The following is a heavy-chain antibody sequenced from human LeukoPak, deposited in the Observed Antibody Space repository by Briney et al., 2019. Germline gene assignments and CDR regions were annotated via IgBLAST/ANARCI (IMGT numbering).Heavy chain of an antibody. CDR3: ASQYISSSNY. CDR1: GFTFSSYW. J-gene: IGHJ4*02. D-gene: IGHD6-6*01. CDR2: IKEDGSEK. Sequence: GGSLRLSCAASGFTFSSYWMSWVRQAPGKGLEWVASIKEDGSEKNYVDSVKGRFTISRDNAKNSLYLQMNSLRGEDTAVYYCASQYISSSNYWGQGTLVTVSS. V-gene: IGHV3-7*05.